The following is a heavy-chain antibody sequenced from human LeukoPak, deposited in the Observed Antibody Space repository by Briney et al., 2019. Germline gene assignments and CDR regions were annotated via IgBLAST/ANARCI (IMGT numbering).Heavy chain of an antibody. CDR2: IYYSGST. D-gene: IGHD3-22*01. CDR1: GGSISSGGYY. Sequence: SQTLSLTCTVSGGSISSGGYYWSWIRQHPGKGLEWIGYIYYSGSTYYNPSLKSRVTISVDTSKNQFSLKLSSVTAADTAVYYCARDRGYYYDSSGYSLEYWGQGTLVTVSS. J-gene: IGHJ4*02. V-gene: IGHV4-31*03. CDR3: ARDRGYYYDSSGYSLEY.